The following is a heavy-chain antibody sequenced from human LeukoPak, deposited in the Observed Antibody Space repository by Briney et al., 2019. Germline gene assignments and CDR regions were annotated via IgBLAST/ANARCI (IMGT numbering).Heavy chain of an antibody. CDR2: IYYSGST. Sequence: SETLSLTCTVSGGSISSYYWSWIRQPPGKGLEWIGYIYYSGSTNYNPSLKSRVTISVDTSKNQFSLKLSSVTAADTAVYYCARGGYYYDSSGYSHWGEGPLVTVSS. D-gene: IGHD3-22*01. V-gene: IGHV4-59*08. CDR1: GGSISSYY. CDR3: ARGGYYYDSSGYSH. J-gene: IGHJ4*02.